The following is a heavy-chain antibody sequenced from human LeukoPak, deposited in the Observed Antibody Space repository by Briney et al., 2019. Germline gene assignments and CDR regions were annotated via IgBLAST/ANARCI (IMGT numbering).Heavy chain of an antibody. CDR3: ARVGDYGANSAMVMTP. J-gene: IGHJ4*02. CDR1: GDSVNSGAYY. D-gene: IGHD4-23*01. V-gene: IGHV4-61*02. Sequence: KASETLSLTCTVSGDSVNSGAYYWSWLRQPAGKEPEWIGRIYPLETTNYNPSLKSRVAISVDTSKNQFSLKLSSVTAADTAVYYCARVGDYGANSAMVMTPWGQGTLVTVSS. CDR2: IYPLETT.